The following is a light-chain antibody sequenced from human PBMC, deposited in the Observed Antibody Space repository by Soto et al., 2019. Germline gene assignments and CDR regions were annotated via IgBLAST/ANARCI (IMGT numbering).Light chain of an antibody. Sequence: IGLTQSPGTLSLSPGERATLSPRASQSVSNNYVAWYQQKPGQAPRLLIYGASNRATGIPDRFSGSGSGTEFTLAISSLQPEDFATYYCQQSYSTPWTFGQGTKVDIK. J-gene: IGKJ1*01. CDR3: QQSYSTPWT. CDR1: QSVSNNY. V-gene: IGKV3-20*01. CDR2: GAS.